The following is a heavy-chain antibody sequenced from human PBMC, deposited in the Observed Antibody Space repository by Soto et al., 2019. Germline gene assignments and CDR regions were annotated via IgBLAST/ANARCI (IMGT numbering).Heavy chain of an antibody. Sequence: EVQLLESGGALVQPGGSLRLSCVASGFTFRTYSMSWVRQVPGKGLEWVSVVSGGGGSTYYAGSVRGRFTISRDNSKNTLYLQMNNLRDEDTAVYYCAKDRHCGGGTCQRSYFDHWGQGTPVTASS. V-gene: IGHV3-23*01. J-gene: IGHJ4*02. CDR2: VSGGGGST. CDR3: AKDRHCGGGTCQRSYFDH. CDR1: GFTFRTYS. D-gene: IGHD2-15*01.